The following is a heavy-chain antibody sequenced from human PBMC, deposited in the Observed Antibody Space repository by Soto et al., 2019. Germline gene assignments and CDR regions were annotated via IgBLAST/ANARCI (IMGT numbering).Heavy chain of an antibody. CDR3: ARGDIVVAPAGYHVNCYSYYGMDV. D-gene: IGHD2-2*01. CDR2: VSAFNVNT. J-gene: IGHJ6*02. V-gene: IGHV1-18*01. Sequence: VSVKVSSKASGHTVTSYCISWVRQAPGQGLEWMGWVSAFNVNTNYALKVQGRVTMTTDTSTSTAYMQLWSLSSDHTAVYYCARGDIVVAPAGYHVNCYSYYGMDVWGRGS. CDR1: GHTVTSYC.